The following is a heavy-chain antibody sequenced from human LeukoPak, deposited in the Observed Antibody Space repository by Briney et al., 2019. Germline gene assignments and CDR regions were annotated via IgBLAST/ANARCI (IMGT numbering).Heavy chain of an antibody. CDR3: ARDRVLQLLYKPPYYYYGMDV. D-gene: IGHD2-2*01. J-gene: IGHJ6*02. V-gene: IGHV4-4*07. CDR1: GGSISSYY. CDR2: IYTSGST. Sequence: PETLSLTCTVSGGSISSYYWSWIRQPAGKGLEWIGRIYTSGSTNYNPSLKSRVTMSVDTSKNQFSLKLSSVTAADTAVYYCARDRVLQLLYKPPYYYYGMDVWGQGTTVTVSS.